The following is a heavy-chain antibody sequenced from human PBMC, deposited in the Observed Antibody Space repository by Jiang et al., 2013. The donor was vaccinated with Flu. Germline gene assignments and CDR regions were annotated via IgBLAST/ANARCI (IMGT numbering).Heavy chain of an antibody. J-gene: IGHJ3*02. D-gene: IGHD6-19*01. CDR1: GYTLTELS. V-gene: IGHV1-24*01. CDR2: FDPEDGET. CDR3: ATSPVSGWYRGVAFDI. Sequence: KKPGASVKVSCKVSGYTLTELSMHWVRQAPGKGLEWMGGFDPEDGETIYAQKSQGRVTMTEDTSTDTAYMELSSLRSEDTAVYYCATSPVSGWYRGVAFDIWGQGTMVTVSS.